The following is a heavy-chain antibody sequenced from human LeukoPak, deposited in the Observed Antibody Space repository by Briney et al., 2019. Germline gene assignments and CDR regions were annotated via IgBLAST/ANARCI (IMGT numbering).Heavy chain of an antibody. CDR3: ARGGDTDILTGLDV. D-gene: IGHD3-9*01. CDR2: IYHSGST. CDR1: GGSISSGGYY. V-gene: IGHV4-30-2*01. J-gene: IGHJ6*02. Sequence: SQTLSLTCTVSGGSISSGGYYWSWIRQPPGKGLEWIGYIYHSGSTYYNPSLKSRVTISVDRSKNQFSLKLSSVTAADTAVYYCARGGDTDILTGLDVWGQGTTVTVSS.